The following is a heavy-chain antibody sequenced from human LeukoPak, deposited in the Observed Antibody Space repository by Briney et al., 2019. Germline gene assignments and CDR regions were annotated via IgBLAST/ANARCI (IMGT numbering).Heavy chain of an antibody. CDR1: GFTFTDYY. V-gene: IGHV3-11*01. D-gene: IGHD4/OR15-4a*01. Sequence: PGGSLRLSCAASGFTFTDYYMSWIRQAPGKGLEWVSYISSRGTSAYYADSVKGRFTISRDNSKNTLYLQMNSLRAEDTAVYYCARRAGAYSHPYDYWGQGTLVTVSS. CDR3: ARRAGAYSHPYDY. CDR2: ISSRGTSA. J-gene: IGHJ4*02.